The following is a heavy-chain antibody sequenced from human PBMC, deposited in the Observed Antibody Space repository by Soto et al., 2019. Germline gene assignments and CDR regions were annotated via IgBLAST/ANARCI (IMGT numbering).Heavy chain of an antibody. J-gene: IGHJ4*02. D-gene: IGHD3-22*01. V-gene: IGHV3-30*03. Sequence: QVQLVESGGGVVQPGRSLRLSCAGSGFNFSNYGMHWVRQAPGKGLQWVAVISYDGSKKYYVDPVKGRFTISRDNSKNTLYLQLSRLRAEDTAVYSSRWARDGSGGGSDYWGQGTLVTVSS. CDR1: GFNFSNYG. CDR2: ISYDGSKK. CDR3: RWARDGSGGGSDY.